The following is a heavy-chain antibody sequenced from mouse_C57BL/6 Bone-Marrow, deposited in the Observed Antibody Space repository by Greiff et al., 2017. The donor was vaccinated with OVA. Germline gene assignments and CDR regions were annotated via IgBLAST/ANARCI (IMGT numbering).Heavy chain of an antibody. CDR3: ARVAGDWDYFDY. CDR2: ISNLAYSI. V-gene: IGHV5-15*01. D-gene: IGHD4-1*01. Sequence: EVQVVESGGGLVQPGGSLKVSCAASGFTFSDYGMAWVRQAPRKGPEWVAFISNLAYSIYYADTVTGRFTISRENAKNTLYLEMSSLRSEDTAMYYCARVAGDWDYFDYWGQGTTLTVSS. J-gene: IGHJ2*01. CDR1: GFTFSDYG.